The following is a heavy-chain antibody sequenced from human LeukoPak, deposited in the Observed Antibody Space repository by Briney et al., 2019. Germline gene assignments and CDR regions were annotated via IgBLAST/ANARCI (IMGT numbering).Heavy chain of an antibody. V-gene: IGHV3-23*01. J-gene: IGHJ5*02. CDR2: ITTSGDRT. CDR3: AKGGQGIDDWFVP. Sequence: GGSLRLSCEGSGFTFNHYAMSWVRQAPGKGLQWISTITTSGDRTFYADSVKGRFTVSRDNSKTTVYVQMNNLRVEDTAVYYCAKGGQGIDDWFVPWGQGTLVTVSS. D-gene: IGHD3-10*01. CDR1: GFTFNHYA.